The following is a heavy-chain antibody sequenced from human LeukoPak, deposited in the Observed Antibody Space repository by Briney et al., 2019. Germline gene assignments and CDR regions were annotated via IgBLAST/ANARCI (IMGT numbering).Heavy chain of an antibody. CDR2: ISWNSGSI. J-gene: IGHJ4*02. D-gene: IGHD2-2*01. V-gene: IGHV3-9*01. CDR1: GFTFDDYA. Sequence: GGSLRLSCAGSGFTFDDYAMHWVRQAPGKGLEWVSGISWNSGSIGYADSVKGRFTISRDNAKNSLYLQMNSLRAEDTALYYCAKGYCSSISCLVDYWGQGTLVTVSS. CDR3: AKGYCSSISCLVDY.